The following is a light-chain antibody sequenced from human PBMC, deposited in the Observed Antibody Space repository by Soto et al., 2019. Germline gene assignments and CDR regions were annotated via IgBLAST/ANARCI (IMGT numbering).Light chain of an antibody. Sequence: IVLTQSPATLSLSPGERVTLSCRASQSVSSNLAWYQQKPGQAPRLLIYDASNRATGIPARFSGSGSGTGFTLTISSLEPEDFAVYYCQQRTNFMYTFGQGTKLEIK. J-gene: IGKJ2*01. CDR2: DAS. V-gene: IGKV3-11*01. CDR3: QQRTNFMYT. CDR1: QSVSSN.